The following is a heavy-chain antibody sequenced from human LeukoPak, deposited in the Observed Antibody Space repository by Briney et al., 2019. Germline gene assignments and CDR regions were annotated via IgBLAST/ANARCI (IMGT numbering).Heavy chain of an antibody. CDR3: AGRGFWSRAFDI. J-gene: IGHJ3*02. CDR1: GSSISSYY. V-gene: IGHV4-59*08. Sequence: SETLSLTCTVSGSSISSYYWSWIRQPPGKGLEWIGYIYYSGSTNYSPSLKSRVTISVDTSKNQFSLKLSSVTAADTAVYYCAGRGFWSRAFDIWGQGTMVTVSS. D-gene: IGHD3-10*01. CDR2: IYYSGST.